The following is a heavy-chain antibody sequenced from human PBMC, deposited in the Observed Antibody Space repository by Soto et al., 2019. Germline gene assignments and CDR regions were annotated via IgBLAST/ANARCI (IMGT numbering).Heavy chain of an antibody. Sequence: PSETLSLTCTVSGGSISSGGYYWSWIRQHPGKGLEWIGYIYYSGSTNYNPSLKSRVTISVDTSKNQFSLKLSSVTAADTAVYYCASAVRGVIFGWFDPWGQGTLVTVSS. D-gene: IGHD3-10*01. CDR3: ASAVRGVIFGWFDP. J-gene: IGHJ5*02. CDR2: IYYSGST. CDR1: GGSISSGGYY. V-gene: IGHV4-61*08.